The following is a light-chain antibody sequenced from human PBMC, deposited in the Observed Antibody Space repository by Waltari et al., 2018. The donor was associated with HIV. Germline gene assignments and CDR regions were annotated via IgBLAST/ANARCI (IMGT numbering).Light chain of an antibody. Sequence: QSALTQPPSVSGAPGQSVTISCSGRNSNIGAGFAVHWHQQVPGTAPRLLIYDNNNRPSGVPDRFSGSKSGTSASLAINGLQSEDEADYYCQSYDSRLSGSVVFGGGTKVTVL. CDR3: QSYDSRLSGSVV. V-gene: IGLV1-40*01. J-gene: IGLJ2*01. CDR2: DNN. CDR1: NSNIGAGFA.